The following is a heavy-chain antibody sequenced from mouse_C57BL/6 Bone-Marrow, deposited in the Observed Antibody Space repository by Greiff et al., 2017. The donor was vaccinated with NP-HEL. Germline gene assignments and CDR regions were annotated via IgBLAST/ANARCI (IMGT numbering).Heavy chain of an antibody. V-gene: IGHV1-63*01. CDR1: GYTFTNYW. D-gene: IGHD1-1*02. CDR2: IYPGGGYT. J-gene: IGHJ1*03. Sequence: VQLQQSGAELVRPGTSVKMSCKASGYTFTNYWIGWAKQRPGHGLEWIGDIYPGGGYTNYNEKFKGKATLTADKSSSTAYMQFSSLTCEDSAIYYCARAVLWSYWYFDVWGTGTTVTVSS. CDR3: ARAVLWSYWYFDV.